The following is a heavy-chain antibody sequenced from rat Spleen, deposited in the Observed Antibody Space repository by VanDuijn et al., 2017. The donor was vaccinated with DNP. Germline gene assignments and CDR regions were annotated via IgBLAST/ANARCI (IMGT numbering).Heavy chain of an antibody. CDR3: ARQGPDGSYYSAGYAMDA. CDR2: ITFDGSST. D-gene: IGHD1-12*02. Sequence: EVQLVESGGGLVQPGRSLKFSCEVSGFTFSDYSMAWVRQAPKKGLEWVASITFDGSSTYYRDSVKGRFTISRDNAKSTLYLQMNSLRSEDTATYYCARQGPDGSYYSAGYAMDAWGQGTSVTVSS. V-gene: IGHV5-7*01. J-gene: IGHJ4*01. CDR1: GFTFSDYS.